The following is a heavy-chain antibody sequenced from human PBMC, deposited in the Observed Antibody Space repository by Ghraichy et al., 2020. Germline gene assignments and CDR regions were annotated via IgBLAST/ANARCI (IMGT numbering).Heavy chain of an antibody. CDR2: ISVYNGNT. J-gene: IGHJ6*02. CDR1: GYSFITYD. CDR3: ARSRGGAVAHGMDV. D-gene: IGHD6-19*01. Sequence: ASVKVSCKASGYSFITYDISWVRQAPGQGLEWMGWISVYNGNTHYAEKFQGRVTMTTDTSRSTASMELRSLTSDDTAVYYCARSRGGAVAHGMDVWGQGTTVNVFS. V-gene: IGHV1-18*01.